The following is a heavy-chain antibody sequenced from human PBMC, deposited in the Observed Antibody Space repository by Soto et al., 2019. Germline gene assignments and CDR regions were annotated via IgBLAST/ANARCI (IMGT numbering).Heavy chain of an antibody. CDR3: STTKAGTNTFGI. CDR1: GFTFTNAW. Sequence: GGSLRLSCEASGFTFTNAWMNWVRQAPGQGLEWVGRIRSNSDGGTTDYAAPVKGRFSISRDDSKNTLYLQMNSLKTEDTAVYYCSTTKAGTNTFGIWGQGTMVT. D-gene: IGHD1-7*01. J-gene: IGHJ3*02. V-gene: IGHV3-15*07. CDR2: IRSNSDGGTT.